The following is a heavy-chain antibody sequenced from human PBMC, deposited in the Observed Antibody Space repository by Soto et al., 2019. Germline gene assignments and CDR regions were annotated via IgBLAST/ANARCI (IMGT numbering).Heavy chain of an antibody. CDR1: GDSISSYY. V-gene: IGHV4-59*01. CDR3: ARRDYDSSGHNWFDP. J-gene: IGHJ5*02. Sequence: PSETLSLTCTVSGDSISSYYWSWIRQPPGKGLEWIGYIYYSGSTNYNPSLKSRVTISVDTSKNQFSLKLSSVTAADTAVYYCARRDYDSSGHNWFDPWGQGTLVTVSS. CDR2: IYYSGST. D-gene: IGHD3-22*01.